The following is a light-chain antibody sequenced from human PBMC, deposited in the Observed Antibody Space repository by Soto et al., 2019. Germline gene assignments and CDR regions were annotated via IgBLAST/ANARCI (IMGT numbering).Light chain of an antibody. V-gene: IGLV2-23*02. J-gene: IGLJ3*02. CDR2: EVT. Sequence: QSVLTQPASVSGSPGQSITISCTGTSSDVGSHNFVSWYQQRPGKAPKLMIFEVTKRPSGVSSRFSASKSGNTAYLTISGVQAEDEADYYCCSFAGTTTWVFGGGTQLTVL. CDR1: SSDVGSHNF. CDR3: CSFAGTTTWV.